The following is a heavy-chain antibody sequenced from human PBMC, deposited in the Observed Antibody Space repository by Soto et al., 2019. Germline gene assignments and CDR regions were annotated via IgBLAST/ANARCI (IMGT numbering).Heavy chain of an antibody. V-gene: IGHV4-31*03. CDR2: ISYTGST. CDR3: ATTGVYGTPGDY. CDR1: GGSVSSGDYY. J-gene: IGHJ4*02. D-gene: IGHD1-1*01. Sequence: QVHLQESGPGLVKPSQTLSVNCTVSGGSVSSGDYYWTWIRLQPGKGLEWIGYISYTGSTYYNPSLESRVSISVDTSRTHFSLRLNSVTAADTAVYYCATTGVYGTPGDYWGQGTLVTVSS.